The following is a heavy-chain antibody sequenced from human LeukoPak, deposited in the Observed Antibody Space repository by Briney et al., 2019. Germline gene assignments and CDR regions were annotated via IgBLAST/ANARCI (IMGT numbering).Heavy chain of an antibody. Sequence: SETLSLTCAVYGGSFSGYYWSWIRQPPGKGLEWIGSIYYSGSTYYNPSLKSRVTISVDTSKNQFSLKLSSVTAADTAVYYCARQEYYYGSGSSFDYWGQGTLVTVSS. CDR3: ARQEYYYGSGSSFDY. CDR2: IYYSGST. CDR1: GGSFSGYY. V-gene: IGHV4-34*01. D-gene: IGHD3-10*01. J-gene: IGHJ4*02.